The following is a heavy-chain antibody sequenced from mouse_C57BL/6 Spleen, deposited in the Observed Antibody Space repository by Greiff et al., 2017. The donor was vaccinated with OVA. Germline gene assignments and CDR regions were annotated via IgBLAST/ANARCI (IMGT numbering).Heavy chain of an antibody. CDR2: IYPSDSET. CDR3: ARGGLGRDYFDY. D-gene: IGHD4-1*01. Sequence: QVQLKQPGAELVRPGSSVKLSCKASGYTFTSYWMDWVKQRPGQGLEWIGNIYPSDSETHYNQKFKDKATLTVDKSSSTAYMQLSSLTSEDSAVYYCARGGLGRDYFDYWGQGTTLTVSS. J-gene: IGHJ2*01. CDR1: GYTFTSYW. V-gene: IGHV1-61*01.